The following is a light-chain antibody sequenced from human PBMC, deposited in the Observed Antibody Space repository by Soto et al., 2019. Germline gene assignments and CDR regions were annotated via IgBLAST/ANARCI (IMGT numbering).Light chain of an antibody. CDR1: QSVSSSY. J-gene: IGKJ3*01. CDR2: GAS. V-gene: IGKV3-20*01. CDR3: QQYDSSLFT. Sequence: EIGLTQSPGTLSLSPGERATLSCRASQSVSSSYLAWYQHKPGQAPRLLIYGASSRATGIPDRFSGSGSGTDFTLTISRLEPEDCAVYYCQQYDSSLFTFGPGTKVDIK.